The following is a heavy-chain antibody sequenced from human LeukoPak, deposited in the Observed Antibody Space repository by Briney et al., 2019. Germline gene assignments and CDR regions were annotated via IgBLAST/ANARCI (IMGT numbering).Heavy chain of an antibody. J-gene: IGHJ3*02. V-gene: IGHV3-48*03. CDR2: ISSGCSTI. CDR3: ARDLQEGSPTFDI. CDR1: GFTFSNYE. Sequence: GGSLRLSCAASGFTFSNYEINWVRQAPGKGLEWVSYISSGCSTICYADSVKGRFTISKDNAKKSMYLQMNSLTAEDTAVYYCARDLQEGSPTFDIWGQGTMVTVSS.